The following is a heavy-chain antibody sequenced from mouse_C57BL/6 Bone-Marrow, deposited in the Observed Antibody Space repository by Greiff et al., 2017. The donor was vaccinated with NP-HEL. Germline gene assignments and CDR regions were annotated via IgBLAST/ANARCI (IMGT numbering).Heavy chain of an antibody. D-gene: IGHD2-4*01. CDR1: GFTFSSYG. CDR3: ARRGRDYDDFDV. CDR2: ISSGGSYT. Sequence: EVMLVESGGDLVKPGGSLKLSCAASGFTFSSYGMSWVRQTPDKRLEWVATISSGGSYTYYPDSVKGRFTISRDNAKNTLYLQMSSLKSEDTAMYYWARRGRDYDDFDVWGTGTTVTVSS. V-gene: IGHV5-6*02. J-gene: IGHJ1*03.